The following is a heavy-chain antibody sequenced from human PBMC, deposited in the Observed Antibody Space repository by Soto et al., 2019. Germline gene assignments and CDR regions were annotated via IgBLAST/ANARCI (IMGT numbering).Heavy chain of an antibody. V-gene: IGHV3-33*01. CDR1: GFTFSSYG. D-gene: IGHD3-10*01. CDR2: IWYDGSNK. CDR3: ARDWRGSGCSRYYYGIDV. Sequence: QVQLVESGGGVVQPGRSLRLSCAASGFTFSSYGMHWVRQAPGKGLEWVAVIWYDGSNKYYADSVKGRFTISRDNSKNPLYLQRHRLRAEDTAVYYCARDWRGSGCSRYYYGIDVWGQGTTVTVSS. J-gene: IGHJ6*02.